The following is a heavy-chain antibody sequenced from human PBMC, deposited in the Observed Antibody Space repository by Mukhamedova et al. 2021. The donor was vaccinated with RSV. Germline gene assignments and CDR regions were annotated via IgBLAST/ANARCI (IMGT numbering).Heavy chain of an antibody. CDR2: IDPGDSYT. D-gene: IGHD3-22*01. Sequence: WVGRIDPGDSYTKYSPSFQGHVTISADKSISTAYLQWSSLKASDTAMYYCARRGGDFYDISDYWFHPWGQGTLVTVSS. V-gene: IGHV5-10-1*01. CDR3: ARRGGDFYDISDYWFHP. J-gene: IGHJ5*02.